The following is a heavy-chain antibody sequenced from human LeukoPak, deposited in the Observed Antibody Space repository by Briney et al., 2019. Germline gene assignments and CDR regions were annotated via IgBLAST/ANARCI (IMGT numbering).Heavy chain of an antibody. D-gene: IGHD3-22*01. CDR2: ISSSAYI. Sequence: PGGSLRLSCAASGFTFSTYSMNWVRQAPGKGLEWVSPISSSAYIYYADSVKGRSTISRDNAKNSLYLQMNSLRAEDTAVYYCARDGDTDYYDSSGYILENWFDPWGQGTLVTVSS. J-gene: IGHJ5*02. CDR1: GFTFSTYS. CDR3: ARDGDTDYYDSSGYILENWFDP. V-gene: IGHV3-21*01.